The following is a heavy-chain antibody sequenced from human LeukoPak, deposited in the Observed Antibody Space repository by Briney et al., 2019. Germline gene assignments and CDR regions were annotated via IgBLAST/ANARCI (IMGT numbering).Heavy chain of an antibody. CDR2: IYSGGST. V-gene: IGHV3-66*01. Sequence: GGSLRLSCAASGFTFSSYWMSWVRQAPGKGLEWVSLIYSGGSTYYADSVKGRFTISRDNSKNTLYLQMNSLRAEDTAVYYCAKGPMVRGVDYWGQGTLVTVSS. D-gene: IGHD3-10*01. CDR3: AKGPMVRGVDY. J-gene: IGHJ4*02. CDR1: GFTFSSYW.